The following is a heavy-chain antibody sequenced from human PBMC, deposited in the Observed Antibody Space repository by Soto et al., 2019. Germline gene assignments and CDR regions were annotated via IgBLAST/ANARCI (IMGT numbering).Heavy chain of an antibody. J-gene: IGHJ6*02. V-gene: IGHV1-18*01. CDR3: ATPGGFGMDV. CDR2: ISAYNGNT. D-gene: IGHD5-12*01. Sequence: EASVKVSCKASGYTFTSYGISWVRQAPGQGLDWMGWISAYNGNTKYAQDLQGRVTMTTDTSTSTAYMELRSLRSDDTAVYYCATPGGFGMDVWGQGTTVTVSS. CDR1: GYTFTSYG.